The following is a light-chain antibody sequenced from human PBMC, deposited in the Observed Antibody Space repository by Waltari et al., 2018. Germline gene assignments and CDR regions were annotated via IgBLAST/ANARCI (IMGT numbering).Light chain of an antibody. CDR3: HVWHPHVDPGV. V-gene: IGLV3-21*04. Sequence: SYVVTQPPSVSVAPGETATITCGGDNLGTYSVHWYQQKAGQAPVLVIFYDRDRPSGIPDRFSGSNSGNTATLTISSVEAGDEARYYCHVWHPHVDPGVFGTGTEVTVL. CDR1: NLGTYS. CDR2: YDR. J-gene: IGLJ1*01.